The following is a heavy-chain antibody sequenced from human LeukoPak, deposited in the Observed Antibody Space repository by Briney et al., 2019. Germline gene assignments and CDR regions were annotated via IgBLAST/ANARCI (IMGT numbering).Heavy chain of an antibody. Sequence: GASVKVSCKASGYTFTGYYMHWVRQTPGQGLEWMGWINPNSGGTNYAQKFQGRVTMTRDTSISTAYMELSRLRSDDTAVYYCARDHLSTPWYYDFWSGYPYFDYWGQGTLVTVSS. CDR3: ARDHLSTPWYYDFWSGYPYFDY. CDR1: GYTFTGYY. J-gene: IGHJ4*02. V-gene: IGHV1-2*02. D-gene: IGHD3-3*01. CDR2: INPNSGGT.